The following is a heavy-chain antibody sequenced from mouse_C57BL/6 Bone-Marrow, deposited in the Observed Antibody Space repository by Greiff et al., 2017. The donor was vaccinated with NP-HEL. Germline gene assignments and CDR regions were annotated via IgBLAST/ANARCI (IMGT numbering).Heavy chain of an antibody. CDR1: GYAFSSSW. CDR2: IYPGDGDT. J-gene: IGHJ3*01. D-gene: IGHD1-1*02. CDR3: AREFYYGKTWFAY. Sequence: QVQLQQSGPELVKPGASVKISCKASGYAFSSSWMNWVKQRPGKGLEWIGRIYPGDGDTNYNGKFKGKATLTADNSSSTAYMQLSSLTSEDPAVYFCAREFYYGKTWFAYWGQGTLVTVSA. V-gene: IGHV1-82*01.